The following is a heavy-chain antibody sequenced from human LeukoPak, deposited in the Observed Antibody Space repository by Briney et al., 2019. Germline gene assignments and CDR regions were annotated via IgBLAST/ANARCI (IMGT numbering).Heavy chain of an antibody. Sequence: GESLKISCKGSGYSFTSYWIGWVRPMPGKGLEWMGIIYPGDSDTRYSPSFQGQVTISADKSISTAYLQWSSLKASDTAIYYCARTLYSSGWYDDYWGQGTLVTVSS. D-gene: IGHD6-19*01. CDR2: IYPGDSDT. J-gene: IGHJ4*02. CDR3: ARTLYSSGWYDDY. V-gene: IGHV5-51*01. CDR1: GYSFTSYW.